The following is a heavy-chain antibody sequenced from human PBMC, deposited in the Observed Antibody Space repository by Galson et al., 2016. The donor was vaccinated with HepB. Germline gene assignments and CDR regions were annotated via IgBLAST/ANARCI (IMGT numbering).Heavy chain of an antibody. Sequence: SLRLSCAVSGSIFSGYWLGWVRQAPGEGLEWVANINPDGSQKYYVDSVRGRFTISRDNAKNSLFLSMNNVRADDTALYYCAGGRYCSGGGCYQDYWGQGTLVTVSS. CDR2: INPDGSQK. CDR1: GSIFSGYW. D-gene: IGHD2-15*01. J-gene: IGHJ4*02. CDR3: AGGRYCSGGGCYQDY. V-gene: IGHV3-7*03.